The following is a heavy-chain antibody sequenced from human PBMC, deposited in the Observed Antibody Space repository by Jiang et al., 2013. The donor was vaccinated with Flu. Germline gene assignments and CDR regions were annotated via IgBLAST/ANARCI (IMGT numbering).Heavy chain of an antibody. CDR3: ARGDAYDSSGYYSY. CDR2: ISSSSSTI. D-gene: IGHD3-22*01. J-gene: IGHJ4*02. Sequence: YISSSSSTIYYADSVKGRFTISRDNAKNSLYLQMNSLRAEDTAVYYCARGDAYDSSGYYSYWGQGTLVTVSS. V-gene: IGHV3-48*01.